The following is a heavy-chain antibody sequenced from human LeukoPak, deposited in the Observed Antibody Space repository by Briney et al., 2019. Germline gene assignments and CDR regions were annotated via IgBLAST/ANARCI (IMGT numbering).Heavy chain of an antibody. CDR2: IRSKAYGGTT. D-gene: IGHD3-16*02. J-gene: IGHJ4*02. Sequence: PGGSLRLSCTASGFTFGDYAMSWFRQAPGKGLEWVGFIRSKAYGGTTEYAASVKGRFTISRGDAKSIAYLQMNSLRTEDTAVYYCTRSPLHWGSYRLFDYWGQGTLVTVSS. CDR3: TRSPLHWGSYRLFDY. CDR1: GFTFGDYA. V-gene: IGHV3-49*03.